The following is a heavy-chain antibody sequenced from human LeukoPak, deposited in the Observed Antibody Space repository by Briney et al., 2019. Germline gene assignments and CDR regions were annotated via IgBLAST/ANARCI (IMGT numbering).Heavy chain of an antibody. J-gene: IGHJ4*02. CDR1: GFTFSNYA. V-gene: IGHV3-30*04. CDR3: AIIYLIVGATTFDY. Sequence: GGSLRLSCAASGFTFSNYAMHWVRQAPGKGLEWMSVISYDGRNKYFADSVKGRFTLSRDNSKNTLFLQMNNLRSEDTAVYYCAIIYLIVGATTFDYWGQGTLVTVSS. CDR2: ISYDGRNK. D-gene: IGHD1-26*01.